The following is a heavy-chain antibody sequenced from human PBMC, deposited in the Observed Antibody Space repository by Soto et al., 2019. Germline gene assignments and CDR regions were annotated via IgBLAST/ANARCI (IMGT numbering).Heavy chain of an antibody. Sequence: QVQLVQSGGALVTPGGSLRLSCAASGFTFSDYAMNWIRQAPGRGLEWISYIGPRGSTVYYADSVKDRFTISRDNARKSLFLQMNILRVEDTAVYYCARGTDYYPYWGQGSLVTVSS. CDR2: IGPRGSTV. V-gene: IGHV3-11*01. CDR1: GFTFSDYA. J-gene: IGHJ4*02. CDR3: ARGTDYYPY.